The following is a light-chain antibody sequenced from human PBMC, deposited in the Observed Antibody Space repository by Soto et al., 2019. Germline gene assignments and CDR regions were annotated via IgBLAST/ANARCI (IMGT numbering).Light chain of an antibody. CDR1: QDINKF. CDR3: QQLKTYPYT. V-gene: IGKV1-9*01. J-gene: IGKJ2*01. CDR2: SAS. Sequence: IQLTQSPSSLSASVGDRVTLTCRASQDINKFLAWFQQTPGKAPNLLVYSASTLHSGVPSRFSGSGSGTDFALTISSLQPEDFATYYCQQLKTYPYTFGQGTRLDIK.